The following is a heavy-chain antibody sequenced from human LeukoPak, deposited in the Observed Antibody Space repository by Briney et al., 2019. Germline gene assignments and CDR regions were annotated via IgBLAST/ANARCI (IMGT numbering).Heavy chain of an antibody. D-gene: IGHD6-13*01. CDR1: DDSFSSHY. CDR3: ARAGMGQQLLFWFDP. Sequence: SETLSLTCAVSDDSFSSHYWTWIRQPPGKGLEWIGYISYIGSTNYNPSLKSRVTISIDTSRNQVSLRLSSVTAADTAVYYCARAGMGQQLLFWFDPWGQGTLVTVSP. CDR2: ISYIGST. V-gene: IGHV4-59*11. J-gene: IGHJ5*02.